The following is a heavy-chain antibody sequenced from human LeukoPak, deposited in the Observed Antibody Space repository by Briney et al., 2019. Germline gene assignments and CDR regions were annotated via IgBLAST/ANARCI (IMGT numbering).Heavy chain of an antibody. V-gene: IGHV3-23*01. CDR2: ISGSGGST. Sequence: SGGSLRLSCAASGFTFSSYAMSWVRQAPGKGLEWVSAISGSGGSTYYADSVKGRFTISRDNSKNTLYLQMNSLRAEDTAVYYCAKDYDFWSVEYSQHWGQGTLVTVSS. CDR3: AKDYDFWSVEYSQH. D-gene: IGHD3-3*01. J-gene: IGHJ1*01. CDR1: GFTFSSYA.